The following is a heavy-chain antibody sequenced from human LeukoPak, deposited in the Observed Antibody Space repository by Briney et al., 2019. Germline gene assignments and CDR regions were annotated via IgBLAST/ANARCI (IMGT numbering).Heavy chain of an antibody. Sequence: GGSLRLSCAASGFTFSDYYMSWIRQAPGKGLEWISYISSSGTTIYYADSVKGRFTISRDNAKNSLYLQMNSLRAEDTAVYYCARVRGSYSVDYWGQGALVTVSS. CDR3: ARVRGSYSVDY. V-gene: IGHV3-11*04. CDR2: ISSSGTTI. D-gene: IGHD1-26*01. J-gene: IGHJ4*02. CDR1: GFTFSDYY.